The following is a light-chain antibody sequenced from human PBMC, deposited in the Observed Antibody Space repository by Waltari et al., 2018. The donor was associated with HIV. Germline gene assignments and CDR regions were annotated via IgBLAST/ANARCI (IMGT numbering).Light chain of an antibody. CDR3: AAWDDSLKGGA. J-gene: IGLJ1*01. Sequence: QSVLAQPPSASGTPGQRVTISCSGSTSNIGGNTVSWYQQLPGTAPKLLIYSNNERPSGVPDRLSGSTSGTSASLVISGLQSEDEADYYCAAWDDSLKGGAFGTRTKVTVL. CDR1: TSNIGGNT. V-gene: IGLV1-44*01. CDR2: SNN.